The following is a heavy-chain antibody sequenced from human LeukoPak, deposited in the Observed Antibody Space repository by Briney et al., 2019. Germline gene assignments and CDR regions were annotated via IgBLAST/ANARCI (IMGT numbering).Heavy chain of an antibody. V-gene: IGHV4-59*01. D-gene: IGHD3-3*01. CDR1: GGSISSYY. J-gene: IGHJ6*02. CDR3: ARDRGGVYNYYYYGMDV. Sequence: PSETLSLTCTASGGSISSYYWSWIRQPPGKGLEWIGYIYYSGSTNYNPSLKSRVTISVDTSKNQFSLKLSSVTAADTAVYYCARDRGGVYNYYYYGMDVWGQGTTVTVSS. CDR2: IYYSGST.